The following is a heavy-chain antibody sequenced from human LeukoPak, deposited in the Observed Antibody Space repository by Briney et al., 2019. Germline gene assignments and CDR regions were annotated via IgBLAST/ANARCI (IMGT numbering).Heavy chain of an antibody. J-gene: IGHJ6*03. CDR3: ARARQQLVQYYYYYYMDV. CDR1: GYTFTGYY. Sequence: GASVKVSCKASGYTFTGYYMHWVRQAPGQGLEWMGWINPNSGGTNYAQKFQGRVTMTRDTSISTAYMELSRLRSDDTAVYYCARARQQLVQYYYYYYMDVWGKGTTVTVSS. V-gene: IGHV1-2*02. D-gene: IGHD6-13*01. CDR2: INPNSGGT.